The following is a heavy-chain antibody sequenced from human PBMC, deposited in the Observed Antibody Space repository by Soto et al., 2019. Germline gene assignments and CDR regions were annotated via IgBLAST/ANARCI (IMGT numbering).Heavy chain of an antibody. CDR3: AKSPEWPNRYFDY. D-gene: IGHD3-3*01. CDR2: ITANSGST. J-gene: IGHJ4*02. Sequence: PGGSLRHCYTASGFTFSSYAVVWVRQAPGKGLEWVSTITANSGSTAYGDSVKGRFTISRDNSKSTLYLQMNSLRVEDTAAYYCAKSPEWPNRYFDYWGQGTLVTVSS. CDR1: GFTFSSYA. V-gene: IGHV3-23*01.